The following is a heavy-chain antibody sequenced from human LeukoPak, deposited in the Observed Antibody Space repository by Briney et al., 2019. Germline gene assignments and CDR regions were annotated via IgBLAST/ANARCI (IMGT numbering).Heavy chain of an antibody. V-gene: IGHV1-3*01. CDR1: GYTLTELS. D-gene: IGHD2-2*01. Sequence: GASVKVSCKVSGYTLTELSMHWVRQAPGQRLEWMGWINAGNGNTKYSQKFQGRVTITRDTSASTAYMELSSLRSEDTAVYYCARGSRLKQYQLLSLLRNQNWFDPWGQGTLVTVSS. CDR3: ARGSRLKQYQLLSLLRNQNWFDP. J-gene: IGHJ5*02. CDR2: INAGNGNT.